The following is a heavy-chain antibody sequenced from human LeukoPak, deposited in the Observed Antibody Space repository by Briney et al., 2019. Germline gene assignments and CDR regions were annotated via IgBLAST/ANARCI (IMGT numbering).Heavy chain of an antibody. J-gene: IGHJ4*02. CDR3: AKDLLGYYYDSSGYDH. CDR1: GFTFSSYA. D-gene: IGHD3-22*01. V-gene: IGHV3-23*01. CDR2: ISGSGGST. Sequence: GGSLRLSCAASGFTFSSYAMSWVRQAPGKGLEWVSAISGSGGSTYYADSVKGRFTISRDNSKNTLYLQMNSLRAEDTAVYYCAKDLLGYYYDSSGYDHWGQGTLVTVSS.